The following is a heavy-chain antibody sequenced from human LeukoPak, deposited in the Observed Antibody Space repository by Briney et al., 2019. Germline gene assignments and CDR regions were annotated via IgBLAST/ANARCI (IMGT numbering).Heavy chain of an antibody. CDR1: GGSFSGYY. D-gene: IGHD3-22*01. CDR3: ARVDDTSGYFYKFDY. V-gene: IGHV4-59*01. J-gene: IGHJ4*02. CDR2: IHYSGST. Sequence: SEXLXLTCAVYGGSFSGYYWSWIRQPPGKGLEWVGYIHYSGSTNYNPSLKSRVTISVDTSKNQFSLKLTSVTAADTAVYYCARVDDTSGYFYKFDYWGQGTLVTVSS.